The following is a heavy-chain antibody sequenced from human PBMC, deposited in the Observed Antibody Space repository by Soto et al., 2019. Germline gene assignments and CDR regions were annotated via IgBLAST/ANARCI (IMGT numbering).Heavy chain of an antibody. D-gene: IGHD2-15*01. CDR1: GFTFSNAC. V-gene: IGHV3-15*01. J-gene: IGHJ5*02. CDR3: TTDSLGSCSGASCFRYNWFDP. CDR2: IKSKTDGGTT. Sequence: GGSLRPSSAASGFTFSNACMSWVRQAPGKGLEWVGRIKSKTDGGTTDYAAPLKGRLTISRDDSKNTLYLQMNSLKTEDTAVYYCTTDSLGSCSGASCFRYNWFDPWGQGTLVTVSS.